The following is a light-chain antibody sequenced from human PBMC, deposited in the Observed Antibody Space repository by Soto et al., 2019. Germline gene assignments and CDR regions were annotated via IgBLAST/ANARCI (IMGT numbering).Light chain of an antibody. V-gene: IGKV3-15*01. Sequence: IVMPQSPATLSVSPGERATLSCRASQSVSSNLAWYQQKPGQAPRLLIYDASTRATVIPARFSGSGSGTDFTLTISSLQPEDFATYYCQQANSFPITFGQGTLLENK. CDR3: QQANSFPIT. J-gene: IGKJ5*01. CDR2: DAS. CDR1: QSVSSN.